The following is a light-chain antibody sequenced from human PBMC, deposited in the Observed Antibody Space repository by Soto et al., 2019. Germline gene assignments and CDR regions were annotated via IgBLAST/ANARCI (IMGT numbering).Light chain of an antibody. CDR2: YDS. CDR3: RVWDSSSDHVV. V-gene: IGLV3-21*04. CDR1: NIGSKS. Sequence: SYELTQPPSVSVAPGKTARITYGGNNIGSKSVHWYQQKPGQAPVLVIYYDSDRPSGIPERFSGSNSGNTATLTISRVEAGDAADYYCRVWDSSSDHVVFGGGTKLTVL. J-gene: IGLJ2*01.